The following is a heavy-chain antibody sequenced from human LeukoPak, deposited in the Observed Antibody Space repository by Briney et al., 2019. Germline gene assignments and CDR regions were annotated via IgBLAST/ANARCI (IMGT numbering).Heavy chain of an antibody. CDR3: ARDGDGSGWSDY. CDR1: GGSISSYY. V-gene: IGHV4-59*01. J-gene: IGHJ4*02. D-gene: IGHD6-19*01. Sequence: SETLSLTCTVPGGSISSYYWSWIRQPPGKGLEWIGYIYCSGSTNYNPSLKSRVTISVDTSKNQFSLKLSSVTAADTAVYYCARDGDGSGWSDYWGQGTLVTVSS. CDR2: IYCSGST.